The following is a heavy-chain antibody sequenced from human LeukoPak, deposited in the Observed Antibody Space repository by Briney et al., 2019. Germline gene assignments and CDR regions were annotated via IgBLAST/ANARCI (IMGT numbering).Heavy chain of an antibody. CDR1: GFTFSSYA. CDR3: AKGMATTDY. J-gene: IGHJ4*02. CDR2: ISYDGSNK. Sequence: GKSLRLSCAASGFTFSSYAMHWVRQAPGKGLEWVAVISYDGSNKYYADSVKGRFTISRDNSKNTLYLQMNSLRAEDTAVYYCAKGMATTDYWGQGTLVTVSS. D-gene: IGHD5-24*01. V-gene: IGHV3-30*04.